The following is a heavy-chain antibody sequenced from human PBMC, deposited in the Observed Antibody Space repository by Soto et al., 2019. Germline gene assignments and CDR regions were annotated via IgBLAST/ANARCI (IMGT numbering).Heavy chain of an antibody. Sequence: QVQLQESGPGLVKPSGTLSLTCAVSGGSVSSSNWWSWFRQPPGKGREWIGEIYQRGRTNYNPSLKSRVTLSVDNSKNQFALNLKSLTAADTAVYYCATMYDYDCSAFLEYWGQGTLVTVSS. V-gene: IGHV4-4*02. D-gene: IGHD3-22*01. J-gene: IGHJ4*02. CDR3: ATMYDYDCSAFLEY. CDR2: IYQRGRT. CDR1: GGSVSSSNW.